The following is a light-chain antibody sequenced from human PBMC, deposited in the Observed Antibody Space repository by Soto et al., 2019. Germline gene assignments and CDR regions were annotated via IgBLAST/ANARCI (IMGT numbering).Light chain of an antibody. Sequence: QSALTQPPSASGSPGQSVTISCTGTSSDVGGYNYVSWYQHHPGKAPKLIIYEVYKRPSGVPDRFSGSKSGNTAALTVSGXXXXXXXDYYCSSYVGTNSYVFGTGTKLTVL. CDR3: SSYVGTNSYV. CDR1: SSDVGGYNY. V-gene: IGLV2-8*01. CDR2: EVY. J-gene: IGLJ1*01.